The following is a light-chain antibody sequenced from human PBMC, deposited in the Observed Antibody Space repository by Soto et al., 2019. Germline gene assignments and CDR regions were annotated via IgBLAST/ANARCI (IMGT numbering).Light chain of an antibody. CDR3: HQYNTYSS. CDR2: KAS. J-gene: IGKJ3*01. V-gene: IGKV1-5*03. CDR1: QSISSR. Sequence: DIQMTQSPPILSASVGDRVTMTCRASQSISSRLAWYQQKPGRAPKLLIYKASTLDTAVPSRFSSSGSGTEFTLTISSLQTDDFATYYCHQYNTYSSFGPGTKVDMK.